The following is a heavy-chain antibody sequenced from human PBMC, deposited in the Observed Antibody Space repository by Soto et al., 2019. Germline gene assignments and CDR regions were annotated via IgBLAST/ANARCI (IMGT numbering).Heavy chain of an antibody. CDR3: ARGGNSGYDSAY. CDR2: INAGNGNT. V-gene: IGHV1-3*01. J-gene: IGHJ4*02. D-gene: IGHD5-12*01. CDR1: GYTFTSYA. Sequence: ASVKVSCKASGYTFTSYAMHWVRQAPGQRLEWMGWINAGNGNTKYSQKFQGRVTITRDTSASTAYMELSSLRSEDTAVYYCARGGNSGYDSAYWGQGTPVTVS.